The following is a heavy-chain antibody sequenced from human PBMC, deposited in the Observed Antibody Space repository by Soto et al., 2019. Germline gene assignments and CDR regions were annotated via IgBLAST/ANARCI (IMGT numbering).Heavy chain of an antibody. V-gene: IGHV4-59*01. CDR3: ARGIYDSSGYYTRVFDY. J-gene: IGHJ4*02. CDR1: GGSISSYY. D-gene: IGHD3-22*01. Sequence: SETLSLTCTVSGGSISSYYWSWIRQPPGKGLEWIGYVHYTGSTNYNSPLKSRVTISVDTSKNQFSLRLSSVTAADTAVYYCARGIYDSSGYYTRVFDYWGPGTLVTVSS. CDR2: VHYTGST.